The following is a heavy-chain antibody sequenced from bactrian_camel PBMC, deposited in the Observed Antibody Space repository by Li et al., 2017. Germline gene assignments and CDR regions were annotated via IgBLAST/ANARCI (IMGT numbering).Heavy chain of an antibody. D-gene: IGHD6*01. CDR1: GLTFSRYA. J-gene: IGHJ4*01. CDR2: INGRGNST. CDR3: ARLDYGGSSYND. Sequence: DVQLVESGGGLVQPGGSLILSCAASGLTFSRYAMTWVRQPPGKGLEWVSAINGRGNSTYYADSVKGRFTISRDNAKNTVYLRLDSLKTEDMAMYYCARLDYGGSSYNDWGQGTQVTVS. V-gene: IGHV3S40*01.